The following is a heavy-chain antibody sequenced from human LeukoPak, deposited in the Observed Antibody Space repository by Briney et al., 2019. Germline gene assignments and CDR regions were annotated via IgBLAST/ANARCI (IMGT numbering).Heavy chain of an antibody. CDR1: GGSISSGSYY. V-gene: IGHV4-61*02. Sequence: SETLSLTCTVSGGSISSGSYYWSWIRQPAGKGLEWIGRIYTSGSTNYNPSLKSRVTMSVDTSKNQFSLKLSSVTAADTAAYYCAGETDIVVVPALWGQGTLVTVSS. J-gene: IGHJ4*02. CDR2: IYTSGST. CDR3: AGETDIVVVPAL. D-gene: IGHD2-2*01.